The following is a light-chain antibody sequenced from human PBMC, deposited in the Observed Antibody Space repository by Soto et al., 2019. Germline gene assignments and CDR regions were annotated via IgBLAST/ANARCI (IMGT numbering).Light chain of an antibody. Sequence: QSVLTQPPSVSAAPGQKVTISCSGSSSNIGGNSVSWYQQLPGTAPKLLIYDDDKRPSRIPDRFSGSKSGTSATLGITGFQTGDEADYYCGSWDTSLSAYVFGTGTKVTLL. J-gene: IGLJ1*01. CDR3: GSWDTSLSAYV. V-gene: IGLV1-51*01. CDR2: DDD. CDR1: SSNIGGNS.